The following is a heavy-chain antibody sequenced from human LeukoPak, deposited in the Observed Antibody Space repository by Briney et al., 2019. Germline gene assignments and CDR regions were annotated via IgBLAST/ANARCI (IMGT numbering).Heavy chain of an antibody. CDR1: GGPFSGYY. Sequence: SETLSLTCAVYGGPFSGYYWSWIRQPPGKGLEWIGEINHSGSTNYNPSLKSRVTISVDTSKNQFSPKLSSVTAADTAVYYCARAFMSCGGRCAFDIWGQGTMVTVSS. CDR3: ARAFMSCGGRCAFDI. D-gene: IGHD2-21*01. CDR2: INHSGST. V-gene: IGHV4-34*01. J-gene: IGHJ3*02.